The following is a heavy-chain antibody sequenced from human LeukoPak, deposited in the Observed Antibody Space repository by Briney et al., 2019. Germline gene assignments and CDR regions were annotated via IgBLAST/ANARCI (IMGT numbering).Heavy chain of an antibody. CDR3: ARDLLGIAVAGTGWFDP. Sequence: SETLSLTCAVYGGSFSGYYWSWIRQPPGKGLEWIGYIYYSGSTNYNPSLKSRVTISVDTSKNQFSLKLSSVTAADTAVYYCARDLLGIAVAGTGWFDPWGQGTLVTVSS. V-gene: IGHV4-59*01. CDR2: IYYSGST. J-gene: IGHJ5*02. D-gene: IGHD6-19*01. CDR1: GGSFSGYY.